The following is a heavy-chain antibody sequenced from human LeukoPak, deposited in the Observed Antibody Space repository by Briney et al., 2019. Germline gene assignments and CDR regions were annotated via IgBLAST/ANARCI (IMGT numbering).Heavy chain of an antibody. V-gene: IGHV3-48*01. Sequence: GGSLRLSCAASGFTFSSYSMNWVRQAPGKGLEWVSYISSSSTIYYSDSVTGRFTISRDNAKNSLYLQMNSLRAENTAVYYCARVSRFDPWGQGTLVTVSS. J-gene: IGHJ5*02. CDR3: ARVSRFDP. CDR1: GFTFSSYS. CDR2: ISSSSTI.